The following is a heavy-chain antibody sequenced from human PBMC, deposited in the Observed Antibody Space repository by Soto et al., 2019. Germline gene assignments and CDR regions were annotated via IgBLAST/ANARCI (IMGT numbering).Heavy chain of an antibody. CDR1: GYIFTTYG. J-gene: IGHJ4*02. Sequence: QVHLVQSGAEVKKPGASVKVSCKGSGYIFTTYGITWVRQPPGQGLEWMGWISAHNGNTNYAQKRQGRVTVTRDTSPSTAYMELRTLRSDDTAVYYCARGRYGDYWGQGALVTVSS. D-gene: IGHD1-1*01. CDR3: ARGRYGDY. V-gene: IGHV1-18*01. CDR2: ISAHNGNT.